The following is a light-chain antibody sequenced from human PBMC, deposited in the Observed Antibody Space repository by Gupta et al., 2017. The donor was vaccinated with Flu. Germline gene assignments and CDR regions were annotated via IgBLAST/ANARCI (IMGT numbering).Light chain of an antibody. V-gene: IGKV3-20*01. J-gene: IGKJ5*01. CDR2: GAS. Sequence: LPQSPGTLSLSPGRRATLSCRASQSVSSSLAWYQQKPGQTPRLRIYGASSRATGIPDRFSGSGSGTDFTLTINRLEPEDFAVYYCHQYGGSPITFGQGTLMEIK. CDR3: HQYGGSPIT. CDR1: QSVSSS.